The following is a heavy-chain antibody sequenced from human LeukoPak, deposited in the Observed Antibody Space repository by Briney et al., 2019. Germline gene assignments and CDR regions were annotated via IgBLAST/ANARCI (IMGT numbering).Heavy chain of an antibody. CDR3: ARGGLPLGYCSSTSCYAVHWFDP. CDR1: GGSFSGYY. D-gene: IGHD2-2*01. CDR2: INHSGST. Sequence: PSETLSLTCAVYGGSFSGYYWSWIRQPSGKGLEWIGEINHSGSTNYNPSLKSRVTISVDTSKNQFSLKLSSVTAADTAVYYCARGGLPLGYCSSTSCYAVHWFDPWGQGTLVTVSS. V-gene: IGHV4-34*01. J-gene: IGHJ5*02.